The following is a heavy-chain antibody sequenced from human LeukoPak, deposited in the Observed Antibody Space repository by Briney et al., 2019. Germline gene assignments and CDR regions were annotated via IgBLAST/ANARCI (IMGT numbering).Heavy chain of an antibody. D-gene: IGHD5-24*01. CDR2: IYYSGST. CDR1: GVSISNYY. CDR3: AQVVQQLEMNVFDP. V-gene: IGHV4-59*01. J-gene: IGHJ5*02. Sequence: PSETLSLTCTVSGVSISNYYWSWIRQPPGKGLEWIGYIYYSGSTNYNPSLKSRVTISVDTSKNQFSLKLSSVTAADTAVYYCAQVVQQLEMNVFDPWGQGTLVTVSS.